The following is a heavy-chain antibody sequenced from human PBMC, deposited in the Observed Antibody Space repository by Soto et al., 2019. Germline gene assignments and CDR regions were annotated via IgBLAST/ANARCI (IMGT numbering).Heavy chain of an antibody. CDR2: IGIGSSTK. Sequence: GGSLRLSCAASGFTFRNYGMNWVRQAPGKGLEWVSYIGIGSSTKYYADSVKGRFTISRDNAKNSLYLQMNSQRAEDTAVYYCARDQLYYNDISGRPLNTFDVWGQGTMVTVSS. CDR1: GFTFRNYG. D-gene: IGHD3-22*01. CDR3: ARDQLYYNDISGRPLNTFDV. V-gene: IGHV3-48*01. J-gene: IGHJ3*01.